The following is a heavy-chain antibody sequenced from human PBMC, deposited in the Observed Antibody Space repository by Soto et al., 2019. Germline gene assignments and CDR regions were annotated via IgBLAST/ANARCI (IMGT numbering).Heavy chain of an antibody. CDR1: GFTFSGSA. CDR2: IRSKANSYAT. Sequence: EVQLVESGGGLVQPGGSLKLSCAASGFTFSGSAMHWVRQASGKGLEWVGRIRSKANSYATAYAASVKGRFTISRDDSKNTAYLQMNSLKTEDTAVYYCTRPSGYCSGGSCYSVPTAGDWGQGTLVTVSS. J-gene: IGHJ4*02. D-gene: IGHD2-15*01. CDR3: TRPSGYCSGGSCYSVPTAGD. V-gene: IGHV3-73*01.